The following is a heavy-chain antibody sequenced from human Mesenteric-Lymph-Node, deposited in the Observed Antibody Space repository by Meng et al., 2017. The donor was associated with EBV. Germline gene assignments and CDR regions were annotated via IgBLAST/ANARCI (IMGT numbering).Heavy chain of an antibody. CDR3: ARGEVFDS. Sequence: QGQLQESGPGLVKPSETLSLTCTVSGGSVTSGSYYWDWIRQPPGKRLEWIGYIHYSGSTNYNPSLKSRVTMSVDMSKNQFSLKLSSVTAADTVVYYCARGEVFDSWGQGTLVTVSS. CDR2: IHYSGST. CDR1: GGSVTSGSYY. V-gene: IGHV4-61*01. J-gene: IGHJ4*02.